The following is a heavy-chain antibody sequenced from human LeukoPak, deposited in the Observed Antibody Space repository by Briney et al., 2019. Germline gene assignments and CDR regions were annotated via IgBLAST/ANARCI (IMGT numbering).Heavy chain of an antibody. Sequence: ASVKVSCKASGYSFTGYYMHWVRQAPGQGLEWMGCINPNSGGTDYAQKFQGRVTMSRDTSVSAAYMELSRLRSDDTAVYCCARVSKARYSSSWDFDYWGQGTLVTVSS. J-gene: IGHJ4*02. D-gene: IGHD6-13*01. V-gene: IGHV1-2*02. CDR2: INPNSGGT. CDR3: ARVSKARYSSSWDFDY. CDR1: GYSFTGYY.